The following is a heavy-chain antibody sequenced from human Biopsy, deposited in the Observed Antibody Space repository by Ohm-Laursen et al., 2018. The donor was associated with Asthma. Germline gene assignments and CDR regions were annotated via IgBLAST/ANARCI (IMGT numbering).Heavy chain of an antibody. D-gene: IGHD1-1*01. CDR1: GFTVSTNG. J-gene: IGHJ3*02. Sequence: SLRLSCAASGFTVSTNGMSWVRQPPGKGLEWVSVIYSGGGTYYADSVQGRVTISRDNSKNTLDLQMNSLRGEDTAVYYCVRDGTDDAFDIWGQGTVVSVSS. CDR2: IYSGGGT. CDR3: VRDGTDDAFDI. V-gene: IGHV3-53*01.